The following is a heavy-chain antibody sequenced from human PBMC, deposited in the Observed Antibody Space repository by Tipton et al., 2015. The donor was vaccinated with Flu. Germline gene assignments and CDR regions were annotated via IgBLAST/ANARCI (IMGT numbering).Heavy chain of an antibody. CDR1: GFTFSSYA. V-gene: IGHV3-30-3*01. D-gene: IGHD3-3*01. CDR3: ARGIMGRQYYDFWSGNYYYYGMDV. CDR2: ISYDGSNK. Sequence: SLRLSCAASGFTFSSYAMHWVRQAPGKGLEWVAVISYDGSNKYYADSVEGRFTISRDNSKNTLYLQMNSLRAEDTAVYYCARGIMGRQYYDFWSGNYYYYGMDVWGQGTTVTVSS. J-gene: IGHJ6*02.